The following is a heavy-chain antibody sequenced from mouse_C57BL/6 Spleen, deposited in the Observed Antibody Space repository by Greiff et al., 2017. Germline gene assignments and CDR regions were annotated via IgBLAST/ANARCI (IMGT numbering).Heavy chain of an antibody. Sequence: QVQLQQSGTELVKPGASVKLSCKASGYTFTSYWMHWVKQRPGQGLEWIGNINPSNGGTNYNEKFKSKATLTVDKSSSTAYMQLSSLTSEDSAVYYCAPFITPHWYFDVWGTGTTVTVSS. V-gene: IGHV1-53*01. D-gene: IGHD1-1*01. J-gene: IGHJ1*03. CDR1: GYTFTSYW. CDR2: INPSNGGT. CDR3: APFITPHWYFDV.